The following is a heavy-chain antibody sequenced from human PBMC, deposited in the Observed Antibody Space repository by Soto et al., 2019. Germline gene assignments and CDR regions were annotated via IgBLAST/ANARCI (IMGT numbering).Heavy chain of an antibody. D-gene: IGHD6-19*01. CDR1: GFSFVSYA. V-gene: IGHV3-23*01. CDR2: LSGSGTST. J-gene: IGHJ4*02. CDR3: AKATTNGGWFNPFDS. Sequence: GGSLRLSCAASGFSFVSYAMNWVRQAPGKGLEWVSGLSGSGTSTYYADSVKGRFTISRDNSRDTLFLQMNSLTADDTAVYYCAKATTNGGWFNPFDSWGQGALVTVSS.